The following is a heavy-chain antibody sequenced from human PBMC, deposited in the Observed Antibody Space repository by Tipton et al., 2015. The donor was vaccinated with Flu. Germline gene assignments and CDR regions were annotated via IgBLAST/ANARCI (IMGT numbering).Heavy chain of an antibody. J-gene: IGHJ4*02. Sequence: QLVQSGAEVKKPGASVKVSCKASGYTFTSYGISWVRQAPGQGLEWMGWISAYNGNTNYAQKLQGRVTMTTDTSTSTAYMELRSLRSDDTAVYYGARDSPKRDYDFWSGPEPTPQINDYWGQGTLVTVSS. CDR3: ARDSPKRDYDFWSGPEPTPQINDY. V-gene: IGHV1-18*04. D-gene: IGHD3-3*01. CDR1: GYTFTSYG. CDR2: ISAYNGNT.